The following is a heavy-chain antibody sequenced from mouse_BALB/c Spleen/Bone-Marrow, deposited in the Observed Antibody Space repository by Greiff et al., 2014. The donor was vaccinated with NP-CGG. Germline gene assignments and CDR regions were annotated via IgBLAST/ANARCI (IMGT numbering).Heavy chain of an antibody. Sequence: QVQLQQSGAELVRPGASVTLSCKASGYTFTDYEMHWVKQTPVHGLEWIGAIDPATGGTAYNQKFKGKATLTADKSSSTAYMELRSLASEDSAVYYCTRRWLRRGFDYWGQGTTLTVSS. J-gene: IGHJ2*01. V-gene: IGHV1-15*01. D-gene: IGHD2-2*01. CDR1: GYTFTDYE. CDR3: TRRWLRRGFDY. CDR2: IDPATGGT.